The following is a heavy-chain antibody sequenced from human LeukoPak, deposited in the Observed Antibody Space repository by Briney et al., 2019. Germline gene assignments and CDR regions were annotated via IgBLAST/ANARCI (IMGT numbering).Heavy chain of an antibody. CDR2: INWNSGSA. J-gene: IGHJ4*02. Sequence: GGSLRLSCAASGFTFHDYAMHWVRQGPGKGLEWVAGINWNSGSAAYADSVKGRFTISRDIAKKSLYLQMNSLRLEDMALYYCAKGSVSTVAGTFDSWGQGALVTVSS. CDR3: AKGSVSTVAGTFDS. D-gene: IGHD6-19*01. CDR1: GFTFHDYA. V-gene: IGHV3-9*03.